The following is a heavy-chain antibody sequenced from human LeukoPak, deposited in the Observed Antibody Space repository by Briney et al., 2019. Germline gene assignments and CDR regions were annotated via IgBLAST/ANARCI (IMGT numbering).Heavy chain of an antibody. J-gene: IGHJ4*02. CDR3: ARHLSSAWHTGLGY. CDR1: GYHFTNYW. D-gene: IGHD6-19*01. CDR2: INPTDSDT. V-gene: IGHV5-51*01. Sequence: GGSLKISFRGSGYHFTNYWIAWVRPMPGKGLEWMGIINPTDSDTTYSPSFQGQVTISVDKSIRTAYLQWTSLKASDSAMYYCARHLSSAWHTGLGYWGQGTLVTVSS.